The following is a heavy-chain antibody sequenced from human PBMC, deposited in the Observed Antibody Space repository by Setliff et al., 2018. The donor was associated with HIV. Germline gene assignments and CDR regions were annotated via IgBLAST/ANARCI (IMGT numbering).Heavy chain of an antibody. Sequence: SETLSLTCTVSGGAISSRSYYWGWIRQPPAKGLEWIGSIYYSGSTYYNPSLKSRVTFSLDTSTSRLSLKVHSVTAADTAMYYCARGSHGTSWTDYWGQGTLVTVSS. V-gene: IGHV4-39*07. D-gene: IGHD6-13*01. CDR1: GGAISSRSYY. CDR2: IYYSGST. CDR3: ARGSHGTSWTDY. J-gene: IGHJ4*02.